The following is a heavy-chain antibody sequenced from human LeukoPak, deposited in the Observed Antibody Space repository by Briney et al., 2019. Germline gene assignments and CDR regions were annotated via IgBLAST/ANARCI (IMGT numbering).Heavy chain of an antibody. D-gene: IGHD2-2*01. J-gene: IGHJ4*02. CDR3: ARNLPATAPFDY. CDR2: IYYSGSA. Sequence: SETLSLTCTVSGGSISSSSYYWGWIRQPPGKGLEWIGSIYYSGSAYYNPSLKSRVTISVDTSKNQFSLKLSSVTAADTAVYYCARNLPATAPFDYWGQGTLVTVSS. V-gene: IGHV4-39*01. CDR1: GGSISSSSYY.